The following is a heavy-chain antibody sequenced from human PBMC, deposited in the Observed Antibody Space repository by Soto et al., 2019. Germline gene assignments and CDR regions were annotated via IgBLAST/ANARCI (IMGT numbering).Heavy chain of an antibody. CDR1: GYNFIYW. CDR2: THPGDSDT. V-gene: IGHV5-51*01. Sequence: GESLKISCNGSGYNFIYWIAWVRQMPGRGLEWMGVTHPGDSDTRYSPSFQGQVTITADTSISTAYLQWSSLKASDTAIYYCARQDGSALFFFDYWGPGTLVTVSS. D-gene: IGHD6-19*01. J-gene: IGHJ4*02. CDR3: ARQDGSALFFFDY.